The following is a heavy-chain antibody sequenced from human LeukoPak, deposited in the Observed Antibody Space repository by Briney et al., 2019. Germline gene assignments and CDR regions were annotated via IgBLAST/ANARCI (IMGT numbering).Heavy chain of an antibody. CDR3: ARDQDNYYDSSGLLRIFDY. CDR2: IYYSGST. J-gene: IGHJ4*02. V-gene: IGHV4-39*07. Sequence: SSETLSLTCTVSGGSISSSSYYWGWIRQPPGKGLEWIWSIYYSGSTYYNPSLKSRVTISVDTSKNQFSLKLSSVTAADTAVYYCARDQDNYYDSSGLLRIFDYWGQGTLVTVSS. D-gene: IGHD3-22*01. CDR1: GGSISSSSYY.